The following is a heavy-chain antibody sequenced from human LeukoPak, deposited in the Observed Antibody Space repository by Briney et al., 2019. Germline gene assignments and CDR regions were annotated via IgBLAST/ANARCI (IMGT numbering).Heavy chain of an antibody. V-gene: IGHV3-30*02. CDR3: TRGPPNYSSFDP. D-gene: IGHD5-18*01. CDR2: IRYDGSNK. Sequence: PGGSLRLSCAASGFTFSSYGMHWVRQAPGKGLEWVAFIRYDGSNKYYADSVKGRFTISRDNSKNTLYLQMNGLRAEDTAVYYCTRGPPNYSSFDPWGQGALVTVSS. CDR1: GFTFSSYG. J-gene: IGHJ5*02.